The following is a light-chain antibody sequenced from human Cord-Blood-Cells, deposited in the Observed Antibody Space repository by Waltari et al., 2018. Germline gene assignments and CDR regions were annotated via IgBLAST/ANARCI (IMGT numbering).Light chain of an antibody. CDR1: HMGDTY. CDR3: QAWDSSTVV. CDR2: QDS. Sequence: SYELTQPPSVSVSPGQTASFTCSGYHMGDTYACWYQPKPGQSPVLVIYQDSKRPSGIPERFSGSNSGNTATLTISGTQAMDEADYYCQAWDSSTVVFGGGTKLTVL. J-gene: IGLJ2*01. V-gene: IGLV3-1*01.